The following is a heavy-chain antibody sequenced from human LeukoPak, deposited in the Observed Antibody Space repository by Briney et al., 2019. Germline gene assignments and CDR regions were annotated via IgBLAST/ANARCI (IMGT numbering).Heavy chain of an antibody. D-gene: IGHD2-8*01. J-gene: IGHJ2*01. CDR3: AKYGNRVWDTKFYWYFDL. CDR2: IRYDGSNK. V-gene: IGHV3-30*02. Sequence: GGSLRLSCAASGVTFSSYGMHWVRQAPGKGLEWVAFIRYDGSNKYYADSVKGRFTISRDNSKNTLYLQMNSLRAEDTAVYYCAKYGNRVWDTKFYWYFDLWGRGTLVTVSS. CDR1: GVTFSSYG.